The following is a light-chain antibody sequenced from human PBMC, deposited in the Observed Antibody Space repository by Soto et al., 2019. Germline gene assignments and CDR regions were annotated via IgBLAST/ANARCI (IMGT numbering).Light chain of an antibody. Sequence: HSVLTQPPSVSGAPGQRGTISCTGSSSNIGAGYGVHWYQQLPGTAPKLLIYGNSNRPSGVPDRFSGSKSGTSASLAITGLQAEDGADYYCQSYDSSLSGYVFGTGTKVTVL. V-gene: IGLV1-40*01. CDR3: QSYDSSLSGYV. CDR2: GNS. J-gene: IGLJ1*01. CDR1: SSNIGAGYG.